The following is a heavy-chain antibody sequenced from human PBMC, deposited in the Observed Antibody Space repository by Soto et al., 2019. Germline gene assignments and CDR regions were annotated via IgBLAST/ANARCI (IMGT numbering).Heavy chain of an antibody. Sequence: PGGSLRLSCAASGFTFSSYSMNWVRQAPGKGLEWVSSISTSSSYIYYADSVKGRFTISGDNAKNSLYLQMNSLRAEDTAVYYCARGQGAAAEPYYYYGMDVWGQGTTVTVSS. CDR2: ISTSSSYI. J-gene: IGHJ6*02. D-gene: IGHD6-13*01. CDR3: ARGQGAAAEPYYYYGMDV. CDR1: GFTFSSYS. V-gene: IGHV3-21*01.